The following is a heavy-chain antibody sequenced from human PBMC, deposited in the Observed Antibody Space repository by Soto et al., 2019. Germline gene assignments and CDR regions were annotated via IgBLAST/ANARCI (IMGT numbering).Heavy chain of an antibody. D-gene: IGHD3-3*01. J-gene: IGHJ6*02. CDR1: CGSIISYY. Sequence: SETLSLTCTFSCGSIISYYWSWIQQPAGKGLEWIGRIYTSGSTNYNPSLKSRVTMSVDTSKNQFSLKLSSVTAADTAVYYCARRYYDFWSGYYRGLRMDVWGQGTTVTVSS. CDR2: IYTSGST. V-gene: IGHV4-4*07. CDR3: ARRYYDFWSGYYRGLRMDV.